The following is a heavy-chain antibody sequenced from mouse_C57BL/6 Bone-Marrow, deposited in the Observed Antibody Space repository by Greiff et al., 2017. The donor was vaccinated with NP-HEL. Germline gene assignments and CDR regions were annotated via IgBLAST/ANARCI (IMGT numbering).Heavy chain of an antibody. J-gene: IGHJ1*03. Sequence: QVQLQQPGAELVRPGSSVKLSCKASGYTFTSYWMHWVKQRPIQGLEWIGNIDPSDSETHYNQKFKDKATLTVDKSSSTAYMQLSSLTSEDSAVYYCALLITTVVEGYFDVWGTGTTVTVSS. CDR1: GYTFTSYW. CDR2: IDPSDSET. CDR3: ALLITTVVEGYFDV. D-gene: IGHD1-1*01. V-gene: IGHV1-52*01.